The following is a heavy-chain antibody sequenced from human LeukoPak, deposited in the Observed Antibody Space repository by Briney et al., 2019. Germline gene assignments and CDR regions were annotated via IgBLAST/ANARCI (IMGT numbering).Heavy chain of an antibody. CDR3: ARDATRIAAAGTAGY. CDR1: GYTFTSYG. J-gene: IGHJ4*02. Sequence: GASVKVSCKASGYTFTSYGISWVRQGPGQGLEWMGWISAYNGNTNYAQKLQGRVTMTTDTSTSTAYMELRSLRSDDTAVYYCARDATRIAAAGTAGYWGQGTLVTVSS. D-gene: IGHD6-13*01. V-gene: IGHV1-18*01. CDR2: ISAYNGNT.